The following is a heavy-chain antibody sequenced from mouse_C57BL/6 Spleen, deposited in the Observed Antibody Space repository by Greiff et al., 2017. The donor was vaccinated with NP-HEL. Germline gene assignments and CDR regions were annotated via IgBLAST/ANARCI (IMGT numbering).Heavy chain of an antibody. D-gene: IGHD2-12*01. Sequence: EVKVVESGGGLVQPGGSLSLSCAASGFTFTDYYMSWVRQPPGKALEWLGFIRNKANGYTTEYSASVKGRFTISRDNSQSILYLQMNALRAEDSATYYCARFGYYTLDYWGQGTTLTVSS. V-gene: IGHV7-3*01. CDR3: ARFGYYTLDY. J-gene: IGHJ2*01. CDR1: GFTFTDYY. CDR2: IRNKANGYTT.